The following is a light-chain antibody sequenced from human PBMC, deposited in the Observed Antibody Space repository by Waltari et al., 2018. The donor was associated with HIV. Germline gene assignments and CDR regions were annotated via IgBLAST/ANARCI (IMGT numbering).Light chain of an antibody. J-gene: IGLJ2*01. V-gene: IGLV3-1*01. Sequence: SYELTQPPSVSVSPGQTANITCSGDKLEDKYTCWYQQKPGQSPVLVIFQDNKPPSGIPERFSASNSGNTATLTISGTQAIDEADYYCQAWVTSTVVFGGGTKLTVL. CDR1: KLEDKY. CDR2: QDN. CDR3: QAWVTSTVV.